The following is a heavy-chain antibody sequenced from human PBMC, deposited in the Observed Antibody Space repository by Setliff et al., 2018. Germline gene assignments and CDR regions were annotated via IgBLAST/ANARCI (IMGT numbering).Heavy chain of an antibody. J-gene: IGHJ4*02. CDR1: GFTISNYW. CDR2: IRQDGTNK. D-gene: IGHD4-4*01. CDR3: ARRGTTAFDF. V-gene: IGHV3-7*03. Sequence: PGGSLRLSCVGSGFTISNYWMAWVRQAPGKGLEWVADIRQDGTNKYYMDSVEGRFTISRDNSKNSLYLEMNSLRVEDTALYQCARRGTTAFDFWGLGTLVTVSS.